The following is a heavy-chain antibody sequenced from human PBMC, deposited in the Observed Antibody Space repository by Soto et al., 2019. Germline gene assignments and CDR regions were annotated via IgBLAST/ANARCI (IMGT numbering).Heavy chain of an antibody. CDR1: GGSISSGGYS. CDR2: IYHSGST. V-gene: IGHV4-30-2*01. D-gene: IGHD5-12*01. Sequence: QLQLQESGSGLVKPSQTLSLTCAVSGGSISSGGYSWSWIRQPPGKGLEWIGYIYHSGSTYYNPSLESRVTISVDTSKNQFSLKLSSVTGADTAVYYCAAGGGLPRYYWGQGTLVTVSS. CDR3: AAGGGLPRYY. J-gene: IGHJ4*02.